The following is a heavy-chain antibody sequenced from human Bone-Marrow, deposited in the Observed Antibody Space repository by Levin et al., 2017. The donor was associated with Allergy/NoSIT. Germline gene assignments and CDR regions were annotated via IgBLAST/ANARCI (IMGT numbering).Heavy chain of an antibody. CDR2: ISSSSSTI. D-gene: IGHD4-17*01. CDR1: GFTFSSYS. V-gene: IGHV3-48*04. CDR3: ARHDYGGRYYYGMDV. J-gene: IGHJ6*02. Sequence: GGSLRLSCAASGFTFSSYSMNWVRQAPGKGLEWVSYISSSSSTIYYADSVKGRFTISRDNAKNSLYLQMNSLRAEDTAVYYCARHDYGGRYYYGMDVWGQGTTVTVSS.